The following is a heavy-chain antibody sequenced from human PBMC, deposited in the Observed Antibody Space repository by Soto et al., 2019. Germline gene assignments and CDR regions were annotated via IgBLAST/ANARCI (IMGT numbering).Heavy chain of an antibody. V-gene: IGHV1-69*02. Sequence: SVKVSSKASGGTFSSYTISWVRQAPGQGLEWMGRIIPILGIANYAQKFQGRVTITADKSTSTAYMELSSLRSEDTAVYYCASVLVDYSNFYYYMDVWGKGTTVTVSS. D-gene: IGHD4-4*01. CDR3: ASVLVDYSNFYYYMDV. CDR2: IIPILGIA. CDR1: GGTFSSYT. J-gene: IGHJ6*03.